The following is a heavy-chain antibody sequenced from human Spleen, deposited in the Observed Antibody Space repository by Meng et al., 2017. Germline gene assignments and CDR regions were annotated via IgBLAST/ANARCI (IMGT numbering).Heavy chain of an antibody. V-gene: IGHV4-59*01. Sequence: SETLSLTCTVSGDSISNYYWSWIRQPPGKGLEWIGYIHYTGSTHYNPSLKSRVTLSVDTSKNQFSLNLSSVTAADTAAYYCARAERGYSGYAINYYFDYWGQGTLVTVSS. CDR2: IHYTGST. CDR1: GDSISNYY. J-gene: IGHJ4*02. CDR3: ARAERGYSGYAINYYFDY. D-gene: IGHD5-12*01.